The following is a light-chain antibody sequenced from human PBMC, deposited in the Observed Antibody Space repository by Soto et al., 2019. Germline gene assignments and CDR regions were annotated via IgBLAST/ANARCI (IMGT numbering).Light chain of an antibody. Sequence: QSVLTQPASVSGSPGQSITISCTGTIRDVGGYNFVSWYQQHPGKAPKLMIFEVSNRPSGVSIRFSGSKSGNTASLTISGLQAEDEADYYCSSYTSTSTPFVFGTGTKVTV. V-gene: IGLV2-14*01. CDR2: EVS. CDR1: IRDVGGYNF. J-gene: IGLJ1*01. CDR3: SSYTSTSTPFV.